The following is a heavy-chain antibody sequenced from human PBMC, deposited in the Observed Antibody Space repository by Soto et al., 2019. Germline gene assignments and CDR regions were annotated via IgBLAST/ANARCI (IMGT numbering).Heavy chain of an antibody. CDR1: GYTFTSYG. V-gene: IGHV1-18*01. Sequence: ASVKVSCKASGYTFTSYGISWVRQAPGQGLEWTGWISAYNGNTNYAQKLQGRVTMTTDTSTSTAYKELRSLKSDDTAVYYCARDQDFMGGGTQGLIDYFDYWGQGPLVPVSS. CDR3: ARDQDFMGGGTQGLIDYFDY. CDR2: ISAYNGNT. J-gene: IGHJ4*02. D-gene: IGHD2-15*01.